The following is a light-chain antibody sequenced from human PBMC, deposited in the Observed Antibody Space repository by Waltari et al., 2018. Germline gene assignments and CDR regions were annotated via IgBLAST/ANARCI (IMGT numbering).Light chain of an antibody. CDR3: QQYYSTPHT. CDR2: CAS. CDR1: QSVLYSSNNKNY. J-gene: IGKJ5*01. V-gene: IGKV4-1*01. Sequence: DIVLTQSPDSLAVSPGDRATINCKSSQSVLYSSNNKNYLAWYQQKPGQPPKLLIYCASTRESGVPDRFSGSGSGTDFTLTISSLQAEDVAVYYCQQYYSTPHTFGQGTRLEIK.